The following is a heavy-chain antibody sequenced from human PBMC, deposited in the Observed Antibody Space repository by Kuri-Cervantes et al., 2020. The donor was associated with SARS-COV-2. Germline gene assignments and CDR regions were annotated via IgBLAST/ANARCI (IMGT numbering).Heavy chain of an antibody. V-gene: IGHV3-23*01. CDR1: GFTFSSYA. CDR3: AKTFFGLLMKYFDY. Sequence: GESLKISCAASGFTFSSYAMSWVRQAPGKGLEWVSAISGSGGSTYYADSVKGRFTISRDNSKNSLYLQMNSLRAEDTAVYYCAKTFFGLLMKYFDYWGLGTLVTVSS. D-gene: IGHD3/OR15-3a*01. J-gene: IGHJ4*02. CDR2: ISGSGGST.